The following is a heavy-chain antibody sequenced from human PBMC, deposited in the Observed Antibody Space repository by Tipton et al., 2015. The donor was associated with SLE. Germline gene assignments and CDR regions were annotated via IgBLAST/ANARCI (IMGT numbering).Heavy chain of an antibody. Sequence: SLRLSCATSGFTFSDYAVAWFRQAPTKGLEWIGFIRTRPYGGTTDYVASVKGRFTISRDDSKSIAYLQMNSLRTEDTAVYFCTRLSGGAKDGQPLYWGQGTLVTVSS. CDR2: IRTRPYGGTT. V-gene: IGHV3-49*03. D-gene: IGHD1-26*01. CDR3: TRLSGGAKDGQPLY. CDR1: GFTFSDYA. J-gene: IGHJ4*02.